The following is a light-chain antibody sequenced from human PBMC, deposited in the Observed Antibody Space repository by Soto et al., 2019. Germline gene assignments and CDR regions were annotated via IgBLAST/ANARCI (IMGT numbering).Light chain of an antibody. V-gene: IGLV2-11*01. CDR3: CSYAGSYTLV. CDR2: DVS. J-gene: IGLJ2*01. CDR1: SSDVGGYNY. Sequence: QSVLTQPRSVSGSPGQSVTISCTGTSSDVGGYNYVSWYQQHPGKAPKLMIYDVSKRPSGVPDRFSVSKSGNAGSLTISWLQAEDEADYYCCSYAGSYTLVFGGGTKVTVL.